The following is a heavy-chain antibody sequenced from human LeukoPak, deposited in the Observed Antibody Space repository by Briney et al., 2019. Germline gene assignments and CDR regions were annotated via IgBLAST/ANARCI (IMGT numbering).Heavy chain of an antibody. CDR3: ARGAGYNYPYYFDY. J-gene: IGHJ4*02. D-gene: IGHD5-24*01. CDR1: GFSVSNYY. Sequence: GGSLRLSCAASGFSVSNYYMSWVRQAPGKGLEWVSVIYGGGNIYYADSVKGRFTISRDNSKNTLYLQMNSLRAEDTAVHYCARGAGYNYPYYFDYWGQGTLVTVSS. CDR2: IYGGGNI. V-gene: IGHV3-53*01.